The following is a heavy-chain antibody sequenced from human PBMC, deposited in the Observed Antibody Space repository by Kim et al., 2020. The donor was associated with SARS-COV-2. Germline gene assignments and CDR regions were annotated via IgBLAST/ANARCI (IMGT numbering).Heavy chain of an antibody. CDR2: ISSSGSTI. CDR1: GFTFSDYY. V-gene: IGHV3-11*01. Sequence: GGSLRLSCAASGFTFSDYYMSWIRQAPGKGLEWISYISSSGSTIYYADSVKGRFTISRDNAKNSLYLQMNSLRAEDTAVYYCARDQRSSGSTDDYWGQGTLVTVSS. CDR3: ARDQRSSGSTDDY. J-gene: IGHJ4*02. D-gene: IGHD6-19*01.